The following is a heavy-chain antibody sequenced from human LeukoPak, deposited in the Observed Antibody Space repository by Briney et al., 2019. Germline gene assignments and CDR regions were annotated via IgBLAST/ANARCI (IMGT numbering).Heavy chain of an antibody. CDR2: IYIGGST. Sequence: QTGRSLTLSCAVSGFTVSSNYMSCVRQPPGKWLESLSVIYIGGSTYYDDSVKGRFTHTRDNSKNTLYLQMNSLRAEDTAVYYCARNPRYYNTSGYYSYYFDCWGQGTLVTVSS. D-gene: IGHD3-22*01. CDR1: GFTVSSNY. V-gene: IGHV3-66*01. CDR3: ARNPRYYNTSGYYSYYFDC. J-gene: IGHJ4*02.